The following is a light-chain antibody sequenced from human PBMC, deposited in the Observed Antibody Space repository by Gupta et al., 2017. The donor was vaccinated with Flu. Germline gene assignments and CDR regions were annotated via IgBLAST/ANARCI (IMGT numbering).Light chain of an antibody. V-gene: IGKV4-1*01. J-gene: IGKJ1*01. CDR3: QQYYSTPRT. CDR2: WAS. CDR1: QSVLYSSNNKNY. Sequence: DSVIPQSPVSLAVSLGERATINCKSSQSVLYSSNNKNYLAWYQQKPGQPPKLLIYWASTRESGVPDRFSGSGSGTDFTLTISSLQAEDVAVYYCQQYYSTPRTFGPGTKVEIK.